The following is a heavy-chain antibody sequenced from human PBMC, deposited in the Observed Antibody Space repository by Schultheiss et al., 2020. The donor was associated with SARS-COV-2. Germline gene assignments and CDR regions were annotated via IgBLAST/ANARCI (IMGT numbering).Heavy chain of an antibody. D-gene: IGHD5-18*01. J-gene: IGHJ4*02. CDR1: GFTFSNYA. Sequence: GGSLRLSCAASGFTFSNYALHWVRQAPGKGLEWVSAISGSGGSTYYADSVKGRFTISRDNSKNTLYLQMNSLRAEDTAVYYCAKDGGVTAMVGWGQGTLVTVSS. V-gene: IGHV3-23*01. CDR2: ISGSGGST. CDR3: AKDGGVTAMVG.